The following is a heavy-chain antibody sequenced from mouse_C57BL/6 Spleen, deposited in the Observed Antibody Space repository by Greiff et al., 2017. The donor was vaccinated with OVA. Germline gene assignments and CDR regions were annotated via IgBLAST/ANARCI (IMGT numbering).Heavy chain of an antibody. CDR2: INPNNGGT. D-gene: IGHD1-1*01. Sequence: EVQLQQSGPELVKPGASVKISCKASGYTFTDYYMNWVKQSHGKSLEWIGDINPNNGGTSYNQKFKGKATLTVDKSSSTAYMELRSLTSEDSAVYYCASELDYGSLFDYWGQGTTLTVSS. CDR1: GYTFTDYY. V-gene: IGHV1-26*01. J-gene: IGHJ2*01. CDR3: ASELDYGSLFDY.